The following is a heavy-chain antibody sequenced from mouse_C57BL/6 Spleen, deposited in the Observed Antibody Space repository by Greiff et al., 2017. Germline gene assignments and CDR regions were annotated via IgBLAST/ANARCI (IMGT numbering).Heavy chain of an antibody. CDR1: GFTFSDYY. CDR3: ARGGLRDWYFDV. CDR2: INYDGSST. V-gene: IGHV5-16*01. J-gene: IGHJ1*03. Sequence: EVNLVESEGGLVQPGSSMKLSCTASGFTFSDYYLAWVRQVPEKGLEWVANINYDGSSTYYLDSLKSRFIISRDNAKNILYLQMSSLKSEDTATYYCARGGLRDWYFDVWGTGTTVTVSS. D-gene: IGHD2-4*01.